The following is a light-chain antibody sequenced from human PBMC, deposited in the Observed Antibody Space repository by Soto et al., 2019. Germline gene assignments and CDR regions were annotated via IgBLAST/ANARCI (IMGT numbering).Light chain of an antibody. CDR2: DAS. J-gene: IGKJ1*01. CDR1: QSISSY. Sequence: DIVLTQSPATLSLSPGERATLSCRASQSISSYLAWYQQKPGQAPRLLIYDASTRATGIPDRFSGSGSGTDSTLTISRLEPEDFAVYCCQQFDGSLWTFGPGTKVDIK. CDR3: QQFDGSLWT. V-gene: IGKV3-20*01.